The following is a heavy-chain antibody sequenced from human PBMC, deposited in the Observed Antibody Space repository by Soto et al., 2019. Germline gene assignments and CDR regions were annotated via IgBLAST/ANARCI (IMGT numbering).Heavy chain of an antibody. CDR3: ARGLSRSLYRYSAL. D-gene: IGHD3-16*02. V-gene: IGHV1-18*01. J-gene: IGHJ2*01. CDR2: ISAYNGNT. Sequence: QQENGQGLEWMGWISAYNGNTNYEQKLQGRVTMTTDTSTSTAYMELRSLRFDDTAVYYCARGLSRSLYRYSALLVRGTPV.